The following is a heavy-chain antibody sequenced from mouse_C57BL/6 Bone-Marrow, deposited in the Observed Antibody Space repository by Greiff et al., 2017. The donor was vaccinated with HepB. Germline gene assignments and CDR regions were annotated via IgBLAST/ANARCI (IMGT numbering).Heavy chain of an antibody. Sequence: EVKVVDSGGGLVQSGRSLRLSCATSGFTFSDFYMEWVRQAPGKGLEWIAASRNKANDYTTEYSASVKGRFIVSRDTSQSILYLQMNALRAEDTAIYYCARDAPYDYWYFDVWGTGTTVTVSS. V-gene: IGHV7-1*01. CDR2: SRNKANDYTT. CDR3: ARDAPYDYWYFDV. J-gene: IGHJ1*03. D-gene: IGHD2-3*01. CDR1: GFTFSDFY.